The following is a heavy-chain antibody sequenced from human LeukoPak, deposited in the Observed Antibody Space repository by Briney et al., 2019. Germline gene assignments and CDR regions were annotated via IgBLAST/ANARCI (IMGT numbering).Heavy chain of an antibody. J-gene: IGHJ4*02. CDR3: ARPYQFGWSTGFDY. Sequence: GGSLRLSCAASGFTFSSYWMHWVRQAPGKGLVWVSRINNDGSNTGYADSVKGRFTISRDNAKNTLYLQMNSLRAEDTAVYYCARPYQFGWSTGFDYWGQGTLVTVSS. CDR2: INNDGSNT. V-gene: IGHV3-74*01. CDR1: GFTFSSYW. D-gene: IGHD3-3*01.